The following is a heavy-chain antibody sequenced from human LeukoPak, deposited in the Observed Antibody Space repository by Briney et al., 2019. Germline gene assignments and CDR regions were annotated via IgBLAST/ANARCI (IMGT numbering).Heavy chain of an antibody. CDR1: GYTFTGYY. J-gene: IGHJ4*02. D-gene: IGHD2-2*01. CDR3: ARVEEYQLLSFDY. V-gene: IGHV1-2*02. Sequence: ASVKVSCKASGYTFTGYYMHWVRQAPGQGLEWMGGINPNSGGTNYAQKFQGRVTMTRDTSISTAYMELSRLRSDDTAVYYCARVEEYQLLSFDYWGQGTLVTVSS. CDR2: INPNSGGT.